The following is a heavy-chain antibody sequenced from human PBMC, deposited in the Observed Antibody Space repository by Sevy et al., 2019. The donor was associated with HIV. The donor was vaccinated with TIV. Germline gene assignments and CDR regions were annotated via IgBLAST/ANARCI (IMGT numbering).Heavy chain of an antibody. CDR3: ARVEEASSYYYDSSAIDY. D-gene: IGHD3-22*01. J-gene: IGHJ4*02. Sequence: ASVKVSCKASGYTFTGYYMHWVRQAPGQGLEWMGWINPNRGGTNYAQKFQGRVTMTRDTSISTAYMELSRLRSDDTAVYYCARVEEASSYYYDSSAIDYWVQGTLVTVSS. CDR2: INPNRGGT. V-gene: IGHV1-2*02. CDR1: GYTFTGYY.